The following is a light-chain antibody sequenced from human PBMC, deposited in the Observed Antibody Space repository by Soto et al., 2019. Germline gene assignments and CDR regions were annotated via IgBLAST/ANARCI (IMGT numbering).Light chain of an antibody. CDR1: SSDIGAYDY. V-gene: IGLV2-14*01. J-gene: IGLJ1*01. Sequence: QSLLTQAASLSGSPGQSITIYCTGTSSDIGAYDYVSWFQQHPGKAPKLMISEVNNRPSGVSNRFSGSKSGNTAYLTISGLQVEDEAEYFCLSFTTTSTHVFGTGTKVTVL. CDR2: EVN. CDR3: LSFTTTSTHV.